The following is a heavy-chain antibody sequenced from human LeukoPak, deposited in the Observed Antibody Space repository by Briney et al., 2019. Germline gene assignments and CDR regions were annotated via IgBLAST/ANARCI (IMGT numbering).Heavy chain of an antibody. CDR2: INSNGSEG. Sequence: GGSLRLSCAVSGFTFSGFWMSWSRQAPGKGLEWVASINSNGSEGYYADVVKGRFTISRDNAKNSLYLQINSLRAEDTAVYYCARSSYSSSSSVWGQGTMVTVSS. CDR1: GFTFSGFW. V-gene: IGHV3-7*03. CDR3: ARSSYSSSSSV. D-gene: IGHD6-6*01. J-gene: IGHJ3*01.